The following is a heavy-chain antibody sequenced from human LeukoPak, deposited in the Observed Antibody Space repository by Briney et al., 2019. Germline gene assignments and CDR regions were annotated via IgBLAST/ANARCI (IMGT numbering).Heavy chain of an antibody. V-gene: IGHV3-33*06. CDR3: AKGPSETAMATAFDY. J-gene: IGHJ4*02. CDR1: GFSFSSYG. Sequence: GGSLRLSCAASGFSFSSYGMHWVRQSPGKGLEWVAVIWYDGSNKYYADSVKGRFTISRDNSKNTLYLQMNSLRAEDTALYYCAKGPSETAMATAFDYWGREPWSPSPQ. D-gene: IGHD5-18*01. CDR2: IWYDGSNK.